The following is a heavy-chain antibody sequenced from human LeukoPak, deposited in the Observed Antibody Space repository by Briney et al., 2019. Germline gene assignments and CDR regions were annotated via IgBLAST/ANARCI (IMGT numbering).Heavy chain of an antibody. CDR3: ARGGDIVVVVAATGAFDI. CDR2: INHSGST. V-gene: IGHV4-34*01. CDR1: GGSFSGYY. D-gene: IGHD2-15*01. Sequence: PETLSLTCAVYGGSFSGYYWSWIRQPPGKGLEWIGEINHSGSTNYNPSLKSRVTISVDTSKNQFSLKLSSVTAADTAVYYCARGGDIVVVVAATGAFDIWGQGTMVTVSS. J-gene: IGHJ3*02.